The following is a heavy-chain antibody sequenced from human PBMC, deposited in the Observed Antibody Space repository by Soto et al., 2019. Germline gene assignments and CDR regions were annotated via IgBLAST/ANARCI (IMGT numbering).Heavy chain of an antibody. Sequence: PSETLSLTCTVSGGYISSRDSYWGWIRQPPGKGLEWIGSFHYSGSTYYNPSLKSRVTISVDTSKNQLSLRVTSVTAADTAVYYCARGFGRSHFDYWGQGTLVTVSS. V-gene: IGHV4-39*01. CDR3: ARGFGRSHFDY. CDR1: GGYISSRDSY. J-gene: IGHJ4*02. D-gene: IGHD3-16*01. CDR2: FHYSGST.